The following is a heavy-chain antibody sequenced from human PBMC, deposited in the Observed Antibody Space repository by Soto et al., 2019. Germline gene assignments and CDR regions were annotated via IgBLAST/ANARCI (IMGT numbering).Heavy chain of an antibody. J-gene: IGHJ6*03. D-gene: IGHD2-15*01. CDR1: GDSVSSNSAA. CDR3: ASSRGGYCSGGSCYQVAGSYYYYYMDV. CDR2: TYYRSKWYN. Sequence: QSPTLSLTCAISGDSVSSNSAAWNWIRQSPSRGLEWLGRTYYRSKWYNDYAVSVKSRITINPDTSQNQFSLQLNSVTPEDTAVYYCASSRGGYCSGGSCYQVAGSYYYYYMDVWGKGTTVTVSS. V-gene: IGHV6-1*01.